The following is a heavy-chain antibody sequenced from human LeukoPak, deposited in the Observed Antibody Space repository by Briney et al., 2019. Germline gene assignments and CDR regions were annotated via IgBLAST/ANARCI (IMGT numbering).Heavy chain of an antibody. CDR3: ARDSGLRWLRQPFDY. J-gene: IGHJ4*02. D-gene: IGHD5-12*01. V-gene: IGHV3-7*01. Sequence: GGSLRLSCAASGFIFTSYWMTWVRQAPGKGLEWVASIKQDGSEKYYVDSVKGRFTISRDNVKNSLYLQMNSLRAEDTAVYYCARDSGLRWLRQPFDYWGQGTLVTVSS. CDR1: GFIFTSYW. CDR2: IKQDGSEK.